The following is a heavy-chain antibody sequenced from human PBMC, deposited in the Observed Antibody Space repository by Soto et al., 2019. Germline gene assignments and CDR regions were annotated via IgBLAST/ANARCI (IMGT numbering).Heavy chain of an antibody. CDR3: ARNRYGGYDFDY. D-gene: IGHD5-12*01. J-gene: IGHJ4*02. Sequence: QVPLQESGPGLVKPSGTLSLTCAVSSGSITSSNWWSWVRQPPGKGLEWIGEVSHTGNTNYIPSLKSRVTISVDKSRNQFSLRLSSVTAADTAVYYCARNRYGGYDFDYWGQGTLVTVSS. CDR1: SGSITSSNW. CDR2: VSHTGNT. V-gene: IGHV4-4*02.